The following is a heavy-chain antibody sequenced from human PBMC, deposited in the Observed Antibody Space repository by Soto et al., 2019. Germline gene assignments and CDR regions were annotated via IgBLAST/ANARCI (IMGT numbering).Heavy chain of an antibody. CDR3: VKDQYCGGDCYLFDY. J-gene: IGHJ4*02. Sequence: PGGSLRLSWAASGCTFSSYAMSWVSKATGKGLEWVSSISGSGVSTYYADSVKGRFTISRDSSTSTLYLQMNSLRAEDTAVYYCVKDQYCGGDCYLFDYWGQGALVTVSS. CDR1: GCTFSSYA. D-gene: IGHD2-21*02. V-gene: IGHV3-23*01. CDR2: ISGSGVST.